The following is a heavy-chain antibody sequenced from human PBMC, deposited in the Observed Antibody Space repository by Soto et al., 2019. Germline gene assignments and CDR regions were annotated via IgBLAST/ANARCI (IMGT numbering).Heavy chain of an antibody. CDR1: GFTFTRYS. Sequence: GGSLRLSCAASGFTFTRYSLNWVRQAPGKGLEWVSSISSTTNYIYYRDSMKGRFTISRDNGKNSLYLEMHSLRAEDTAVYYCARESEDLTSNFDYWGQGTLVTVSS. V-gene: IGHV3-21*06. CDR3: ARESEDLTSNFDY. J-gene: IGHJ4*02. CDR2: ISSTTNYI.